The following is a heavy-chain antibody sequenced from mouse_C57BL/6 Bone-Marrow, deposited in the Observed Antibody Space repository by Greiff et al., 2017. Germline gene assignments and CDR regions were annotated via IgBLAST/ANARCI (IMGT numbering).Heavy chain of an antibody. J-gene: IGHJ3*01. CDR2: IDPETGGT. V-gene: IGHV1-15*01. CDR3: TRGYYYYGSPWFAY. CDR1: GYTFTDYE. Sequence: VQLQESGAELVRPGASVTLSCKASGYTFTDYEMHWVKQTPVHGLEWIGAIDPETGGTAYNQKFTGKAILTADNSSSTAYMELRSLTFEASAVYYCTRGYYYYGSPWFAYWGQGTLVTVSA. D-gene: IGHD1-1*01.